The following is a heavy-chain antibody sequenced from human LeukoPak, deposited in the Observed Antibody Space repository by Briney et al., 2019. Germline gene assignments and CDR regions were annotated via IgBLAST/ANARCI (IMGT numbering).Heavy chain of an antibody. CDR3: ARIDPLGYFDQ. CDR2: ILFSGHS. CDR1: GAFISRFY. V-gene: IGHV4-59*13. J-gene: IGHJ4*02. Sequence: SETLSLTCTVSGAFISRFYWSWVRQSPGKGLEWIGNILFSGHSNYNPSLTGRVTISPDTSKSQFSLKVTSVTAADTALYYCARIDPLGYFDQWGQGTLVTVSS.